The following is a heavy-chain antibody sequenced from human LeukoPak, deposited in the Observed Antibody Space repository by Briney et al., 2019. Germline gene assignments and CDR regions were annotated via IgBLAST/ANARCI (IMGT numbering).Heavy chain of an antibody. Sequence: SETLSLTCTVSGGSISSYYWSWIRQPPGKGLEWIGYIYYSGSTNYNPSLKSRVTISVDTSKNQFSLKLSSVTAADTAVYYCARQNDYVWGSQAEKPFDYWGQGTLVTVSS. V-gene: IGHV4-59*01. D-gene: IGHD3-16*01. CDR2: IYYSGST. CDR1: GGSISSYY. CDR3: ARQNDYVWGSQAEKPFDY. J-gene: IGHJ4*02.